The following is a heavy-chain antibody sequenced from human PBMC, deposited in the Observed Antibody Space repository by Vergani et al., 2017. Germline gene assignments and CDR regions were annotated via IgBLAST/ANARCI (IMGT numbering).Heavy chain of an antibody. V-gene: IGHV3-11*01. J-gene: IGHJ4*02. CDR1: GFTFSDYY. D-gene: IGHD3-16*02. Sequence: QVQLVESGGGLVKHGGSLRLSCAASGFTFSDYYMSWIRQAPGKGLEWVSYISSSGSTIYYADSVKGRFTISRDNAKNSLYLQMNSLRAEDTAVYYCARESPYYDYIWGSYRSNHFAYWGQGTLVTVSS. CDR2: ISSSGSTI. CDR3: ARESPYYDYIWGSYRSNHFAY.